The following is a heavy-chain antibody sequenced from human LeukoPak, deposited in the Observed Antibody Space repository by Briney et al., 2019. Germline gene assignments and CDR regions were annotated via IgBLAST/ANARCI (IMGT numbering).Heavy chain of an antibody. CDR2: NNPNSGGT. D-gene: IGHD2-2*01. J-gene: IGHJ4*02. Sequence: ASVKVSCKASGYTFTGYYIHWVRQAPGQGLEWMGWNNPNSGGTNYAQKFQGRVTMTRDTSISTAYMELSRLRSDDTAVYYCARDRHVVVPAAIGYWGQGTLVTVSS. CDR1: GYTFTGYY. V-gene: IGHV1-2*02. CDR3: ARDRHVVVPAAIGY.